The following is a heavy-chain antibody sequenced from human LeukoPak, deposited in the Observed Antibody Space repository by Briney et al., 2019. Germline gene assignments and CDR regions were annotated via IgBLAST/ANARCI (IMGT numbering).Heavy chain of an antibody. D-gene: IGHD3-22*01. J-gene: IGHJ4*02. CDR1: GYTVTSYD. Sequence: ASVKVSCKASGYTVTSYDINWVRQATGQRLERMGWMNPNSGNTGYAQKFQGRVTMTRNTSISTAYMELSSLRSEDTAVYYCATWRAYDSSGYYVDYWGQGTLVTVSS. V-gene: IGHV1-8*01. CDR3: ATWRAYDSSGYYVDY. CDR2: MNPNSGNT.